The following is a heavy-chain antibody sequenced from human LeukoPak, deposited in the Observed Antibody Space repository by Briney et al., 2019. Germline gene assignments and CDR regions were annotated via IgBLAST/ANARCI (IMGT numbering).Heavy chain of an antibody. CDR2: IGTRSTSM. J-gene: IGHJ4*02. V-gene: IGHV3-21*01. CDR3: AREGGGDYGEGFDY. CDR1: GFNTFSKYS. Sequence: GGSPRLSCAASGFNTFSKYSMNWVRQVPGKGLEWVSCIGTRSTSMYYADSVRGRFSISRDNAKNSVYLQMNSLRAEDTAVYYCAREGGGDYGEGFDYWGQGTLVTVSS. D-gene: IGHD4/OR15-4a*01.